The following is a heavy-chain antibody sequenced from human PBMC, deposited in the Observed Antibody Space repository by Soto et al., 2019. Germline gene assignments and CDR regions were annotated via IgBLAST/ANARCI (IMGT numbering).Heavy chain of an antibody. CDR2: IYYSGST. J-gene: IGHJ6*03. V-gene: IGHV4-59*08. CDR1: GGSFSSYY. Sequence: QVQLQESGPGLVRPSETLSLTCTVSGGSFSSYYWTWIRQSPGKGLEWIGYIYYSGSTDYNPSLRGRLAISIDTSKNQFSLRLNSMTAADTAVYYCAGRDCSGTNCYYLDHYYMDVWGKGTTVTVSS. CDR3: AGRDCSGTNCYYLDHYYMDV. D-gene: IGHD2-2*01.